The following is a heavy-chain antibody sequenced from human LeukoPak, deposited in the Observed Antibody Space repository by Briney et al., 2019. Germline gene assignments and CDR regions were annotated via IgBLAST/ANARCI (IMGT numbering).Heavy chain of an antibody. V-gene: IGHV3-23*01. D-gene: IGHD3-22*01. CDR2: ISGSGGST. J-gene: IGHJ1*01. CDR3: AKAPREYYYDSSGYYPYFQH. CDR1: GFTFSNYA. Sequence: GGSLRLSCAASGFTFSNYAMSWVRQAPGKGLEWVAPISGSGGSTYYEDSVKGRFTISRDNSQNTLYLQMNSLRAEDTAVYYCAKAPREYYYDSSGYYPYFQHWGQGTLVTVSS.